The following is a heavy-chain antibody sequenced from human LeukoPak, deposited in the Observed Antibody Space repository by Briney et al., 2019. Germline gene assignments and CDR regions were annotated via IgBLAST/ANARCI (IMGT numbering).Heavy chain of an antibody. CDR1: GGTFSSYA. CDR2: IIPIFGTA. Sequence: GASVKVSCKASGGTFSSYAISWVRQAPGQGLEWMGGIIPIFGTANYAQKFQGRVTITADKSTSTAYMELSSLRSEDTAVYYCARVGGDDFWSGHGWFDPWGQGTLVTVSS. CDR3: ARVGGDDFWSGHGWFDP. J-gene: IGHJ5*02. D-gene: IGHD3-3*01. V-gene: IGHV1-69*06.